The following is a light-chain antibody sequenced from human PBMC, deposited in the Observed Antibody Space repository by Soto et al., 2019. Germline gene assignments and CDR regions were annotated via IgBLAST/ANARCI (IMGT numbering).Light chain of an antibody. V-gene: IGKV1-5*01. CDR2: EAS. CDR1: QSMNKW. Sequence: DIQMTQSPSTLSASIGDRVTITCRASQSMNKWVAWYQQKPGKAPKLLIYEASRLQSGVPSRFSGSESGTEFTLTSSRLHPDDFATYYCQQYNNYPYSFGQGTKLEIK. J-gene: IGKJ2*01. CDR3: QQYNNYPYS.